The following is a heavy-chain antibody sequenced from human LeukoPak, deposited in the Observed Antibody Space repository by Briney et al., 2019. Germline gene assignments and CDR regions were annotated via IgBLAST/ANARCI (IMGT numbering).Heavy chain of an antibody. Sequence: SETLSLTCTVSAYSMTTNYYWGWIRQPPGKGLEWIGSIHHSGSTYYNPSLKSRVTISVDTSKNQFSLKLSSVTAADTAVYYCARHLVTMVRGVIIKTWFDPWGQGTLVTVSS. V-gene: IGHV4-38-2*02. J-gene: IGHJ5*02. CDR3: ARHLVTMVRGVIIKTWFDP. CDR1: AYSMTTNYY. CDR2: IHHSGST. D-gene: IGHD3-10*01.